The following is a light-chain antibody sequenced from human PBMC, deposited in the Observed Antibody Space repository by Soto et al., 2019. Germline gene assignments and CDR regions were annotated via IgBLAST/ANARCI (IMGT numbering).Light chain of an antibody. CDR2: ATS. CDR3: QQSYSTPLT. CDR1: QSIIGY. Sequence: DIQMTQSPSSLSASVGDRVSITCRASQSIIGYLNWYQQKPGKAPNLLIYATSSLQSGVPSRFSGSGSGTDFTLTISSLQPEDFATYYCQQSYSTPLTFGGGTRVEIK. J-gene: IGKJ4*01. V-gene: IGKV1-39*01.